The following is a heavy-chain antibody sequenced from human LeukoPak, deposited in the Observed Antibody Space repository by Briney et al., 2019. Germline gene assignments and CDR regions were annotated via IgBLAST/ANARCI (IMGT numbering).Heavy chain of an antibody. CDR2: IYASVTT. D-gene: IGHD7-27*01. J-gene: IGHJ4*01. Sequence: KASQTLSLTCTVSGGSISNGDYYWNWIRQPARKGLEWIGRIYASVTTYNPSLKSRVTISVDTSKNQFSLRLSSVTAADTAVYYCASLGHFDSWGHGTLVTVSS. CDR3: ASLGHFDS. V-gene: IGHV4-61*02. CDR1: GGSISNGDYY.